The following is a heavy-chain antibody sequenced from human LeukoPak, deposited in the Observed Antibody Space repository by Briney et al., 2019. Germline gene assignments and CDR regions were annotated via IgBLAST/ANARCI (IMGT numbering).Heavy chain of an antibody. J-gene: IGHJ4*02. V-gene: IGHV1-69*04. Sequence: SVKVSCKASGGTFSSYAISWVRQAPGQGLEWMGRIIPILGIANYAQKFQGRVTITADKSTSTAYMELSSLRSEDTAVYYCASQSTMIVHVYFDYWGQGTLVTVSS. CDR2: IIPILGIA. CDR1: GGTFSSYA. D-gene: IGHD3-22*01. CDR3: ASQSTMIVHVYFDY.